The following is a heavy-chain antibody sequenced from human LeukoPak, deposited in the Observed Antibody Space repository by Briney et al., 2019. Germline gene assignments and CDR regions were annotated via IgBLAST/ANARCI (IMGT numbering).Heavy chain of an antibody. CDR1: GFTFSSYS. D-gene: IGHD3-22*01. J-gene: IGHJ4*02. V-gene: IGHV3-21*04. CDR2: ITGSSTYI. Sequence: GDSLRLSCAASGFTFSSYSMNWVRQAPGKGLEWVSSITGSSTYIHYADSVKGRFTISRDNSKNTLYLQMNSLRAEDTAVYYCAKIGLYDSSDYWGQGTLVTVSS. CDR3: AKIGLYDSSDY.